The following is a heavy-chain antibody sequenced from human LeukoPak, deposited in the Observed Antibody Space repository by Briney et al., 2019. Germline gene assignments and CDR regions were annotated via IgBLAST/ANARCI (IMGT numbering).Heavy chain of an antibody. J-gene: IGHJ4*02. Sequence: SETLSLTCTVSGGSISSSGYYWGWIRQPPGKGLEWIGNIYYSGSTYYSPSLKSRVTISADTSKNLFSLRLSSVTAADMAVYYCAREYTLYRSGWFLDYWGQGTVVTVSS. CDR2: IYYSGST. CDR3: AREYTLYRSGWFLDY. D-gene: IGHD6-19*01. CDR1: GGSISSSGYY. V-gene: IGHV4-39*07.